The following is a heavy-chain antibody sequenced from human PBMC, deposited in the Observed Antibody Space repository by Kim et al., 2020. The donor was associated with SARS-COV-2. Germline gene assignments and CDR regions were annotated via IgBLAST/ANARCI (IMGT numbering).Heavy chain of an antibody. CDR1: GFTFSSYS. CDR2: ISSSSSTI. Sequence: GGSLRLSCAASGFTFSSYSMNWVRQAPGKGLEWVSYISSSSSTIYYADSVKGRFTISRDNAKNSLYLQMNSLRAEDTAVYYCAREVRDYFDYWGQGTLVTVSS. J-gene: IGHJ4*02. CDR3: AREVRDYFDY. V-gene: IGHV3-48*04.